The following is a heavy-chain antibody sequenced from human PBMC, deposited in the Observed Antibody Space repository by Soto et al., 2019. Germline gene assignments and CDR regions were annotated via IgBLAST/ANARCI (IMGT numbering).Heavy chain of an antibody. CDR2: ITPMFGTA. J-gene: IGHJ2*01. D-gene: IGHD6-19*01. CDR3: AQTLGSAVAGPGRFDL. V-gene: IGHV1-69*12. Sequence: QVQLVQSGAEVKKPGSSVKVSCKASGGTFSRYAISWVRQAPGQGLEWMGGITPMFGTANYAQKFQGRVTITADESTSTVHMELRRLRSEDTAVYYCAQTLGSAVAGPGRFDLWGRGTLGIVSS. CDR1: GGTFSRYA.